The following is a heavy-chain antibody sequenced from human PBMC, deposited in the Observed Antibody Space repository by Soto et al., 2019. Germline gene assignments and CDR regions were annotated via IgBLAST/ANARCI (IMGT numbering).Heavy chain of an antibody. J-gene: IGHJ4*02. CDR3: ARVKATLYRHYYFDY. V-gene: IGHV4-30-4*01. CDR2: IYYSGST. D-gene: IGHD5-12*01. Sequence: SETLSLTCTVSGGSISSGDYYWSWIRQPPGKGLEWIGYIYYSGSTYYNPSLKSRVTISVDTSKNQFSLKLSSVTAADTAVYFCARVKATLYRHYYFDYWGQGTPVTVSS. CDR1: GGSISSGDYY.